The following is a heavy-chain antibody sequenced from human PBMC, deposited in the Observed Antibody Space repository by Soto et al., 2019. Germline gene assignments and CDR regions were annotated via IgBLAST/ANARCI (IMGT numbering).Heavy chain of an antibody. V-gene: IGHV4-59*01. CDR3: ARVTGASSWYFDL. D-gene: IGHD7-27*01. J-gene: IGHJ2*01. CDR1: GGSISTYY. CDR2: VHYSGST. Sequence: QVQLQESGPGLVKPSETLSLTCTVSGGSISTYYWSWIRQTPGKGLEWIAYVHYSGSTNYNPSLRSRVTLSGDSSTDHFSLWLTSVTAADTAVYYCARVTGASSWYFDLWGRGTLVTVSS.